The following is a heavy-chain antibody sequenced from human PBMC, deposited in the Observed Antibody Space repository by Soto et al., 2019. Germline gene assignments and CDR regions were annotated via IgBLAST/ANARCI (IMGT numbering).Heavy chain of an antibody. CDR2: ISAYNGNT. J-gene: IGHJ6*03. D-gene: IGHD3-3*01. V-gene: IGHV1-18*01. Sequence: QVQLVQSGAEVKKPGASVKVSCKASGYTFTSYGISWVRQAPGQGLEWMGWISAYNGNTNYAQKLQGRVTMTTDTSTSTDYMELRSLRSDDTAVYYCARQEYYDFWSGYYNYYYMDVWGKGTTVTVSS. CDR1: GYTFTSYG. CDR3: ARQEYYDFWSGYYNYYYMDV.